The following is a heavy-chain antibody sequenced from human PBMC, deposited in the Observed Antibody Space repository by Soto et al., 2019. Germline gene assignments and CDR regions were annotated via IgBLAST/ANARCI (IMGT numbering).Heavy chain of an antibody. CDR2: TTVSGGET. J-gene: IGHJ4*02. D-gene: IGHD1-26*01. V-gene: IGHV3-23*01. Sequence: EVQLLESGGGLVQPGGSRRLSFFASGFTFNNYGMTWVRKAPGKGREWVSGTTVSGGETYYADSVKGRFTISRDNSKSTLLLQMNSLRAEDTAVYYCGKGGTGDVGDHWGQGTLVTVSS. CDR1: GFTFNNYG. CDR3: GKGGTGDVGDH.